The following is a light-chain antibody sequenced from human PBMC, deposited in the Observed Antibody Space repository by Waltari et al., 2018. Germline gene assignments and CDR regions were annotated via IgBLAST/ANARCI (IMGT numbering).Light chain of an antibody. J-gene: IGLJ2*01. CDR3: SSRDSSGDVI. V-gene: IGLV3-19*01. Sequence: SSELTQDPAVSVALGQAVRITCQGYILRVYYPNWCQQKPGQAPLLVTYGKNNRPSGIPDRFSAATSGSTASLTITGAQAEDEAHYYCSSRDSSGDVIFGGGTKLTVL. CDR1: ILRVYY. CDR2: GKN.